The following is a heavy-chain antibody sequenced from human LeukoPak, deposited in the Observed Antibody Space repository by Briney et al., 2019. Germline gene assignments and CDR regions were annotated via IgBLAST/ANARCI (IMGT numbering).Heavy chain of an antibody. J-gene: IGHJ4*02. CDR1: GGSVISGSSY. V-gene: IGHV4-39*07. CDR2: IFYSGST. D-gene: IGHD6-13*01. CDR3: ARQQPLEYYFDY. Sequence: SETLSLTCTVSGGSVISGSSYWGWIRQPPGKGLEWIGNIFYSGSTYYNPSLQSRVTISLDTSQNQFSLTLNSVTAADTAVYYCARQQPLEYYFDYWGQGTLVTVSS.